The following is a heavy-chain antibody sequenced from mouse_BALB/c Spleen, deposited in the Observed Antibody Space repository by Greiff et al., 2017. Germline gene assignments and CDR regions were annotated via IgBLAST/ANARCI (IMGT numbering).Heavy chain of an antibody. D-gene: IGHD4-1*02. CDR2: INPSNGRT. CDR3: ASNWDWYFDV. CDR1: GYTFTSYW. J-gene: IGHJ1*01. Sequence: QVQLKESGAELVKPGASVKLSCKASGYTFTSYWMHWVKQRPGQGLEWIGEINPSNGRTNYNEKFKSKATLTVDKSSSTAYMQLSSLTSEDSAVYYCASNWDWYFDVWGAGTTVTVSS. V-gene: IGHV1S81*02.